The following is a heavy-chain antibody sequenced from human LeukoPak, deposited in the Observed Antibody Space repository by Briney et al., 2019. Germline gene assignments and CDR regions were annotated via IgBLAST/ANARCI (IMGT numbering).Heavy chain of an antibody. D-gene: IGHD2-2*01. CDR2: ISPYNGYT. Sequence: GASVKVSCKASGYTFTGYYMHWVRQAPGQGLEWMGWISPYNGYTNYAQKLQGRVTMTTDTSTSTAYMELRSLRSDDTAVYYCARVLGYCSSTSCYALDYWGQGTLVTVSS. CDR1: GYTFTGYY. J-gene: IGHJ4*02. V-gene: IGHV1-18*04. CDR3: ARVLGYCSSTSCYALDY.